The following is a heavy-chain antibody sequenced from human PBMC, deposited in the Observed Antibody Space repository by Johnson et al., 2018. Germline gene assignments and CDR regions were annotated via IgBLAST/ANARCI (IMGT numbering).Heavy chain of an antibody. J-gene: IGHJ1*01. CDR1: GFTFSSYA. D-gene: IGHD3-22*01. CDR3: ARSLGLDSSGYYYGSFQH. V-gene: IGHV3-23*04. Sequence: VQLVQSGGGLVKPGGSLRLSCAASGFTFSSYAMSWVRQAPGKGLEWVSAISGSGDTTYYADSVKGRFTISRDNSKNTMYLQMNSLRGEDTAVYYCARSLGLDSSGYYYGSFQHWGQGTLVTVSS. CDR2: ISGSGDTT.